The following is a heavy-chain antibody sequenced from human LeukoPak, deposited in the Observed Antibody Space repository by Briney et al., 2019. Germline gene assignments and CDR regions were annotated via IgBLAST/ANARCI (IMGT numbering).Heavy chain of an antibody. CDR3: ARLRDDILTGYFDY. CDR2: INPNSGGT. V-gene: IGHV1-2*02. CDR1: GYTFTGYY. Sequence: ASVKVSCKASGYTFTGYYTHWVRQAPGQGLEWMGWINPNSGGTNYAQKFQGRVTMTRDTSISTAYMELSRLRSDDTAVYYCARLRDDILTGYFDYWGQGTLVTVSS. D-gene: IGHD3-9*01. J-gene: IGHJ4*02.